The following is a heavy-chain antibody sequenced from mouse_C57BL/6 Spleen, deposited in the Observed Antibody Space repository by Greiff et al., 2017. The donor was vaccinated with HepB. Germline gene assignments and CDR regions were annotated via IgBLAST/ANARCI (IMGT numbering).Heavy chain of an antibody. V-gene: IGHV1-62-2*01. CDR3: ARHEPYGSSYEDYFDY. D-gene: IGHD1-1*01. J-gene: IGHJ2*01. Sequence: QVQLQQSGAELVKPGASVKLSCKASGYTFTEYTIHWVKQRSGQGLEWIGWFYPGSGSIKYNEKFKDKATLTADKSSSTVYMELSRLTSEDSAVYFCARHEPYGSSYEDYFDYWGQGTTLTVSS. CDR2: FYPGSGSI. CDR1: GYTFTEYT.